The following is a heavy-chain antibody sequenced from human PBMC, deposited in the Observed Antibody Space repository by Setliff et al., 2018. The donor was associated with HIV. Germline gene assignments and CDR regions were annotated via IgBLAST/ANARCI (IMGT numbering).Heavy chain of an antibody. CDR2: ISAYNGNT. CDR3: ARVGGPYYDLLTGYYGAVDY. Sequence: ASVKVSCKTSGDTFTSYDINWVRQAAGHGLEWMGWISAYNGNTNYAQKLQGRVTMTTDTSTSTAYMELRSLRSDDTAVYYCARVGGPYYDLLTGYYGAVDYWGQGTLVTVSS. J-gene: IGHJ4*02. D-gene: IGHD3-9*01. CDR1: GDTFTSYD. V-gene: IGHV1-18*01.